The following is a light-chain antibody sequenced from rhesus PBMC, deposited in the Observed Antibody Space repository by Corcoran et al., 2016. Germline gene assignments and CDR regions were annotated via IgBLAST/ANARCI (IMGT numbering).Light chain of an antibody. CDR1: ENVYNY. CDR3: QHDYGTPLT. Sequence: DIQMTQSPSSLSASLGDRVTITCRASENVYNYLNWYQQKPGKAPKLLIYKASTLQSGVPSRFSGSGSGTDYTFTISSLQPEDVATYIFQHDYGTPLTFGGGTKVGLK. V-gene: IGKV1-74*01. J-gene: IGKJ4*01. CDR2: KAS.